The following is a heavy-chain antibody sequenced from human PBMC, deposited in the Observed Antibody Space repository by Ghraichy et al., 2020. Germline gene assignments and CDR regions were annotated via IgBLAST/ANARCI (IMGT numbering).Heavy chain of an antibody. CDR1: GDSVSSNSVA. CDR3: ERGRNSAFDI. J-gene: IGHJ3*02. D-gene: IGHD4-23*01. V-gene: IGHV6-1*01. Sequence: QTLSLTCAISGDSVSSNSVAWNWIRQSPSRGLEWLGRTYYTSKWYNDYAISVKGRITINPDTSENQFSLQLSSVIPEDTAIYYCERGRNSAFDIWAQGTMVIVSS. CDR2: TYYTSKWYN.